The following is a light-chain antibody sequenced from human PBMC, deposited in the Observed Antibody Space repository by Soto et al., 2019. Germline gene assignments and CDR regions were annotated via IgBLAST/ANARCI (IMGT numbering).Light chain of an antibody. CDR3: QQSYSTLV. V-gene: IGKV1-39*01. Sequence: DIQMTQSPSSLSASVGDIVTITCRASQSISSYLNWYQQKPGTAPKLLIYAASSLQSGVPSRFSGSGSGTDFTLTISSLQPEDFATYYCQQSYSTLVFGQGTKVEIK. CDR2: AAS. J-gene: IGKJ1*01. CDR1: QSISSY.